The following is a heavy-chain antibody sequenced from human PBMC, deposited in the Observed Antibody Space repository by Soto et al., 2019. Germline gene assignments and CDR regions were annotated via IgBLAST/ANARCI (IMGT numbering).Heavy chain of an antibody. V-gene: IGHV2-5*02. D-gene: IGHD6-6*01. CDR2: IYWDDDK. CDR1: GFSLSTSGVG. CDR3: AVLIEFSSSSYFDY. Sequence: ESGPTLVNPTQTLTLTCTFSGFSLSTSGVGVGWIRQPPGKALEWPALIYWDDDKRYSPSLKSRLTVTKDTSKNQVVLTMINMDPVDTGTYYCAVLIEFSSSSYFDYWGQGTLVTVSS. J-gene: IGHJ4*02.